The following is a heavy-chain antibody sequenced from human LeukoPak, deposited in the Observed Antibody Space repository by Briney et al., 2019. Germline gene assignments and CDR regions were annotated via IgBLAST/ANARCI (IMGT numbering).Heavy chain of an antibody. CDR3: ARGMLLRFLEWSPTYYYYMDV. Sequence: SETLSLTCTVSGGSISSYYWSWIRQPPGKGLEWIGYIYYSGSTNYNPSLKSRVTISVDTSKNQFTLKLSSVTAADTAVYYCARGMLLRFLEWSPTYYYYMDVWGKGTTVTVSS. V-gene: IGHV4-59*01. D-gene: IGHD3-3*01. J-gene: IGHJ6*03. CDR1: GGSISSYY. CDR2: IYYSGST.